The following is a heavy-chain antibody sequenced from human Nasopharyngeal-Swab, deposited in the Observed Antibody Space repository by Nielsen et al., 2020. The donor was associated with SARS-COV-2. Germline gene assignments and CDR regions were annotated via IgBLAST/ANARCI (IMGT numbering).Heavy chain of an antibody. D-gene: IGHD2-21*01. V-gene: IGHV3-21*05. CDR2: IRSSNDI. CDR3: ARDRDWAFGV. Sequence: GESLKISCAASGFTFSSYSMNWVRQAPGKGLEWISYIRSSNDIYYADSVKGRFTISRDHAKNSLYLQMSSLRVEDTAVYYCARDRDWAFGVWGQGAVVTVSS. CDR1: GFTFSSYS. J-gene: IGHJ3*01.